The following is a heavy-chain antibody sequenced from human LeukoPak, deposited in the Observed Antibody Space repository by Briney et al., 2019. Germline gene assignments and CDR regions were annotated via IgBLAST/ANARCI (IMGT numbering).Heavy chain of an antibody. J-gene: IGHJ4*02. CDR1: GFTFSSYS. V-gene: IGHV3-48*01. D-gene: IGHD3-10*01. CDR3: ARDRVPPY. Sequence: GGSLRLSCAASGFTFSSYSMNWVRQAPGKGLEWVSYISSSSSTIYYADSVKGRFTISRDNAKNSLYLQMNSLRAEDTAVYYCARDRVPPYWGQGTLVTVSS. CDR2: ISSSSSTI.